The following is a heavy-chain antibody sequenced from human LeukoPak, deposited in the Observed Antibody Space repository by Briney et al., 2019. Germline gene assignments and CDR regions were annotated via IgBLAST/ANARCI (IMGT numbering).Heavy chain of an antibody. Sequence: PSETLSLTCAVYGGSFSGYYWSWIRQPPGKGLEWIGEINHSGSTNYNPSLKSRVTISVDTSKNQFSLKLSSVTAADTAVYYCAQIIAARPAGTNWFDPWGQGTLVTVSS. CDR2: INHSGST. CDR1: GGSFSGYY. V-gene: IGHV4-34*01. J-gene: IGHJ5*02. D-gene: IGHD6-6*01. CDR3: AQIIAARPAGTNWFDP.